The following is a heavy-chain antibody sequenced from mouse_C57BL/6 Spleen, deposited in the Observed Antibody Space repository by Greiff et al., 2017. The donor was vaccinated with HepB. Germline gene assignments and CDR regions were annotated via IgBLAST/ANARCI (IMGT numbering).Heavy chain of an antibody. CDR1: GFSFNTYA. D-gene: IGHD1-1*01. V-gene: IGHV10-1*01. J-gene: IGHJ4*01. CDR3: VRPPNYYGSSRYAMDY. Sequence: EVKVVESGGGLVQPKGSLKLSCAASGFSFNTYAMNWVRQAPGKGLEWVARIRSKSNNYATYYADSVKDRFTISRDDSESMLYLQMNNLKTEDTAMYYCVRPPNYYGSSRYAMDYWGQGTSVTVSS. CDR2: IRSKSNNYAT.